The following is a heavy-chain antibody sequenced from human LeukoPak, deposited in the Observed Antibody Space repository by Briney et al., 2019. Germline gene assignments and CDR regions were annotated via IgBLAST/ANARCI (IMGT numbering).Heavy chain of an antibody. D-gene: IGHD6-19*01. CDR2: ISSSGSTI. J-gene: IGHJ6*02. CDR3: ARGYSNGWYYNYYGMDV. V-gene: IGHV3-48*03. Sequence: GGSLRLSCAASGFTFSSFEMNWVRQAPGKGLEWVSYISSSGSTIYYADSVKGRFTISRDNAKNSLYLRMNSLRAEDTAVYSCARGYSNGWYYNYYGMDVWGQRTTVTVSS. CDR1: GFTFSSFE.